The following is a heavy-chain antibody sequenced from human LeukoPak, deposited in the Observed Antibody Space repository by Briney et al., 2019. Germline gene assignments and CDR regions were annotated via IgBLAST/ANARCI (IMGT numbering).Heavy chain of an antibody. Sequence: SETLSLTCTVSGGSISSSSYYRGWIRQPPGKGLEWIGSIYYSGSTYYNPSLKSRVTISVDTSKNQFSLKLSSVTAADTAVYYCARHGAAAGFLDYWGQGTLVTVSS. CDR1: GGSISSSSYY. CDR3: ARHGAAAGFLDY. J-gene: IGHJ4*02. CDR2: IYYSGST. V-gene: IGHV4-39*01. D-gene: IGHD6-13*01.